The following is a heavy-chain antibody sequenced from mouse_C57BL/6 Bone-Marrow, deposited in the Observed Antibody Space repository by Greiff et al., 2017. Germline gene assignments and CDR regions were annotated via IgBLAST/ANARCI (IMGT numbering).Heavy chain of an antibody. CDR1: GFTFSSYA. Sequence: EVHLVESGGGLVKPGGSLKLSCAASGFTFSSYAMSWVRQTPEKRLEWVATISDGGSYTYYPDNVKGRFTISRDNAKNNLYLQMSQLKSEDTAMYYCARVGSSSYYAMDYWGQGTSVTVSS. J-gene: IGHJ4*01. CDR2: ISDGGSYT. D-gene: IGHD1-1*01. V-gene: IGHV5-4*01. CDR3: ARVGSSSYYAMDY.